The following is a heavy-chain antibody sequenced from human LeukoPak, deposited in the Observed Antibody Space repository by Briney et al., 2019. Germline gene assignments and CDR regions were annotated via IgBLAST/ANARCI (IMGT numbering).Heavy chain of an antibody. D-gene: IGHD4-17*01. J-gene: IGHJ4*02. Sequence: SETLSLTCTVSGGSIDGYYWSWIRQSPGKGLEWIGYIYYSGNTNYNPSLKSRVTISVDTSKNQFSLKLSSVTAADTAVYYCARVDYGDLGYFDYWGQGTLVTVSS. CDR2: IYYSGNT. CDR3: ARVDYGDLGYFDY. V-gene: IGHV4-59*01. CDR1: GGSIDGYY.